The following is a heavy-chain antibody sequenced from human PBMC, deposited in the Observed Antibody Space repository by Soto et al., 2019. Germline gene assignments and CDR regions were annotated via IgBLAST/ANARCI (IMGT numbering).Heavy chain of an antibody. CDR1: GFSFSHNY. CDR3: AREKGDYYNSSGYYYRWFDP. CDR2: ISGSSSDT. J-gene: IGHJ5*02. Sequence: PGGSLRLSCAASGFSFSHNYMNWIRQVPGKGLEWLSYISGSSSDTNYADSVRGRFTISRDNAKNSLYLQMNSLRAEDTAVYYCAREKGDYYNSSGYYYRWFDPWGQGTLVTVSS. V-gene: IGHV3-11*06. D-gene: IGHD3-22*01.